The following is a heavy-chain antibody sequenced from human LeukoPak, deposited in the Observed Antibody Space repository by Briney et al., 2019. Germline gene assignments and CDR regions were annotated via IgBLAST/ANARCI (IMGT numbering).Heavy chain of an antibody. J-gene: IGHJ4*02. Sequence: SETLSLTCAVSGASIDASGYSWDWIRQAPGKDLEWIVNFYHGGRASYKSSLKSRVTISVDTSKNHFSLKLTSVTAADTAVYYCARARPTDNYDYVWGSSMYYFEYWGQGTLVTVSS. D-gene: IGHD3-16*01. CDR2: FYHGGRA. CDR3: ARARPTDNYDYVWGSSMYYFEY. CDR1: GASIDASGYS. V-gene: IGHV4-30-2*01.